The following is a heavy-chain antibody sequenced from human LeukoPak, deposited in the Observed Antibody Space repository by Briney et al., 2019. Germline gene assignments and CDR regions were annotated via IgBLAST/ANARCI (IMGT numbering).Heavy chain of an antibody. CDR3: ARSGTLTGYLY. CDR1: GDSLSSDY. V-gene: IGHV4-59*01. CDR2: IFYSRST. J-gene: IGHJ4*02. Sequence: SETLSLTPTVSGDSLSSDYWTWIRQPPGQGLEWIGYIFYSRSTNYNPSLKSRVTMSVETSKNQFSLKLNSVTAADTAVYYCARSGTLTGYLYWGQGALVTLSS. D-gene: IGHD3-9*01.